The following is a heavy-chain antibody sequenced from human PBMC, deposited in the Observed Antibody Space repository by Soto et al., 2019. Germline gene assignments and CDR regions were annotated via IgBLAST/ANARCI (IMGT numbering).Heavy chain of an antibody. CDR3: AKDITRGSSSLEYYGMDV. D-gene: IGHD6-6*01. Sequence: EGSLRLSCAASGFTFDDYTMHWVRQAPGKGLEWVSLISWDGGSTYYADSVKGRFTISRDNSKNSLYLQMNSLRTEDTALYYCAKDITRGSSSLEYYGMDVWGQGTTVTV. CDR2: ISWDGGST. V-gene: IGHV3-43*01. J-gene: IGHJ6*02. CDR1: GFTFDDYT.